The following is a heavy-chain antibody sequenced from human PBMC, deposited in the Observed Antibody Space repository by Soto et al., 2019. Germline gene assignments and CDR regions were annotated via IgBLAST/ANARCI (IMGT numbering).Heavy chain of an antibody. V-gene: IGHV3-9*01. CDR2: ISWNSGSI. D-gene: IGHD1-26*01. CDR3: AKDLSFQLLANRHFTY. Sequence: EVQLVESGGGLVQPGRSLRLSCAASGFTFDDYAMHWVRQAPGKGLEWVSGISWNSGSIGYADSVKGRFTISRDNAKNSLYLQMNSLRAEDTALYYCAKDLSFQLLANRHFTYWGQGTLVTVSS. J-gene: IGHJ4*02. CDR1: GFTFDDYA.